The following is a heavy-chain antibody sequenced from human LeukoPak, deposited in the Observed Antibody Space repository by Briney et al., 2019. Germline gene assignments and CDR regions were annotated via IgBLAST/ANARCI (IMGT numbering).Heavy chain of an antibody. Sequence: GASVKVSCKASGYTFTGYYMHWVRQAPGQGLEWMGWINPNSGGTNYAQKFQGRVTMTRDTSISTAYMELSRLRSDDTAVYYCARGPPYYDFRSGYLGKYYFDYWGQGTLVTVSS. J-gene: IGHJ4*02. CDR3: ARGPPYYDFRSGYLGKYYFDY. D-gene: IGHD3-3*01. CDR2: INPNSGGT. V-gene: IGHV1-2*02. CDR1: GYTFTGYY.